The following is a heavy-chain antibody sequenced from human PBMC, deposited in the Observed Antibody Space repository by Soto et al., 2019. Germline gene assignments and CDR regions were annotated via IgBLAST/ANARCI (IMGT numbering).Heavy chain of an antibody. J-gene: IGHJ4*02. V-gene: IGHV3-48*02. D-gene: IGHD3-22*01. Sequence: GGSLRLSCAASGFTFSSYSMNWVRQAPGKGLEWVSYISSSSTIYYADSVKGRFTISRDNAKNSLYLQMNSLRDEDTAVYYCAATYYYDSSGTFDYWGQGNLVTVSS. CDR1: GFTFSSYS. CDR3: AATYYYDSSGTFDY. CDR2: ISSSSTI.